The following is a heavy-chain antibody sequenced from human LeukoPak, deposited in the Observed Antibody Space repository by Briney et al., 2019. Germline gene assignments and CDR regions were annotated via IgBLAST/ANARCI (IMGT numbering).Heavy chain of an antibody. J-gene: IGHJ4*02. CDR3: TTDIAAAGEFDY. CDR2: IKSKTDGGTT. Sequence: PGGSLRLSCAASGFTFSNAWMSWVRQAPGKGLEWVGRIKSKTDGGTTDYAAPVKGRFTTSRDDSKNTLYLQMNSLKTEDTAVYYCTTDIAAAGEFDYWGQGTLVTVSS. D-gene: IGHD6-13*01. V-gene: IGHV3-15*01. CDR1: GFTFSNAW.